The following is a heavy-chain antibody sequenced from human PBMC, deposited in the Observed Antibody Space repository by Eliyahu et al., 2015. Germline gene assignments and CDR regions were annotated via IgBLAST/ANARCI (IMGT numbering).Heavy chain of an antibody. Sequence: EVQLVESGGGLVQPGGSLRLSCATSGLAXXTYWXTWVRQAPGEGRGWVAEIGKGGGQKHYVDSVKGRFTISRDNAKNLVYLQMNGLRAEDTAVYYCAGIAEVGWWPWGDFHHFGMDVWGQGTAVTVSS. CDR2: IGKGGGQK. J-gene: IGHJ6*02. D-gene: IGHD2-15*01. CDR1: GLAXXTYW. CDR3: AGIAEVGWWPWGDFHHFGMDV. V-gene: IGHV3-7*01.